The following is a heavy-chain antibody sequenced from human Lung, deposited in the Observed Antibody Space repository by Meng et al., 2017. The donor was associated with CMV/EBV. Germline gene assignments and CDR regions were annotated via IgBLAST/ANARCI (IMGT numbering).Heavy chain of an antibody. Sequence: GESLKISCTASGFTFGDYAMTWVRQAPGKRLEWIGFIRNRTRGGTTEYAASVKGRFSILRDDYKSIAYLQMDSVKIEDTGVYFCASGAGSPDHWGQGTLVTVSS. CDR1: GFTFGDYA. CDR2: IRNRTRGGTT. J-gene: IGHJ4*02. CDR3: ASGAGSPDH. D-gene: IGHD3-10*01. V-gene: IGHV3-49*04.